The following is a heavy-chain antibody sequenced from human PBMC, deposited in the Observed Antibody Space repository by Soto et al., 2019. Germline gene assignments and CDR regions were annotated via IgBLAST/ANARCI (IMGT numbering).Heavy chain of an antibody. CDR2: IIPIFGTA. V-gene: IGHV1-69*06. J-gene: IGHJ6*02. CDR3: ARVLGYCSSTSCHTNYYYYYGMDV. Sequence: GASVKVSCKASGGTFSSYAISWVRQAPGQGPEWMGGIIPIFGTANYAQKFQGRVTITADKSTSTAYMELSSLRSEDTAVYYCARVLGYCSSTSCHTNYYYYYGMDVWGQGTTVTVSS. CDR1: GGTFSSYA. D-gene: IGHD2-2*01.